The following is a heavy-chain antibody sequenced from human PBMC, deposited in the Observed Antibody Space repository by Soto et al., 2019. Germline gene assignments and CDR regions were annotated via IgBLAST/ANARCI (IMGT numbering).Heavy chain of an antibody. V-gene: IGHV3-53*04. CDR2: IYSGGST. CDR1: GFTVSSNY. D-gene: IGHD2-15*01. Sequence: EVQLVESGGGLVQPGGSLRLSCAASGFTVSSNYMSWVRQAPGKGLEWVSVIYSGGSTYYADSVKGRFTISRHNSKNTRYLQMNSLRAEDTAVYYCARGEEYCSGGSCYVTWFDPWGQGTLVTVSS. CDR3: ARGEEYCSGGSCYVTWFDP. J-gene: IGHJ5*02.